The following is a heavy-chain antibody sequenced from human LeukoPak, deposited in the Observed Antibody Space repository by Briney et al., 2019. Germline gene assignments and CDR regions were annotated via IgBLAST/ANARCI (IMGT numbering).Heavy chain of an antibody. D-gene: IGHD3-16*01. Sequence: PGGSLRLSCAASEFTFDSYAMHWVRQAPGKGLEWVAVISYDGSNEYYTDSVRGRFSISRDNSKNTLYLQMNSLSAEDTAVYYCADVLNGYWGQGTLVTVSS. CDR2: ISYDGSNE. CDR1: EFTFDSYA. CDR3: ADVLNGY. J-gene: IGHJ4*02. V-gene: IGHV3-30-3*01.